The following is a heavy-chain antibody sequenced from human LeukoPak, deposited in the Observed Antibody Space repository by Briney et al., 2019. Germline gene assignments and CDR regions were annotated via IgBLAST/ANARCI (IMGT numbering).Heavy chain of an antibody. D-gene: IGHD3-3*01. CDR2: ISAYNGNT. J-gene: IGHJ5*02. V-gene: IGHV1-18*01. Sequence: ASVKVSCKASGYTFTSYGISWVRQAPGQGLEWMGWISAYNGNTNYAQKLQGRVTMTTDTSTSTAYMELRSLRSDDTAVYYCARMGPTIFGVVINNWFDPWGQGALVTVSS. CDR1: GYTFTSYG. CDR3: ARMGPTIFGVVINNWFDP.